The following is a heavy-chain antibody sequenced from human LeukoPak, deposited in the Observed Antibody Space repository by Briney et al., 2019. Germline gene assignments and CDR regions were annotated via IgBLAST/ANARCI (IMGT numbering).Heavy chain of an antibody. CDR3: AELGITMIGGV. V-gene: IGHV3-48*03. CDR1: GFTFSSYE. D-gene: IGHD3-10*02. CDR2: ISSSGSTI. Sequence: GGSLRLSCAASGFTFSSYEMNWGRQAPGKGLEWVSYISSSGSTIYYADSVKSRFTISRGNAKNSLYLQMNSLRAEDTAVYSCAELGITMIGGVWGKGTTVTISS. J-gene: IGHJ6*04.